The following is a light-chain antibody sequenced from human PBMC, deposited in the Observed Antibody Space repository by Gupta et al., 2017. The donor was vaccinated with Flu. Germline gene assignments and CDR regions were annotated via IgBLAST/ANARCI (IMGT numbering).Light chain of an antibody. Sequence: DIVMTQSPLSLRVTPGEPASTSCRSSQSLLHSNGYNYLDWYLQKPGQTPQLVIYLGCNRASGVPDKFTGTGSGTDFTLKISSVDADDVGVYYCRQALQTPLSFGGGTKVEIK. J-gene: IGKJ4*01. CDR3: RQALQTPLS. CDR2: LGC. V-gene: IGKV2-28*01. CDR1: QSLLHSNGYNY.